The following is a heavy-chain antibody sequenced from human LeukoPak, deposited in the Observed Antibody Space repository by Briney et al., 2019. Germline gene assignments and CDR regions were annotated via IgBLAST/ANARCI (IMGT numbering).Heavy chain of an antibody. D-gene: IGHD2-2*01. V-gene: IGHV1-18*01. CDR1: GYTFTSYG. Sequence: GASVKVSCKASGYTFTSYGISWVRQAPGQGLEWMGWISAYNGNTNYAQKLQGRVTMTTDTSTSTAYMELRSLRSDDTAVYYCARDLPYIVVVPAAQTEPVFDYWGQGTLVTVSS. CDR3: ARDLPYIVVVPAAQTEPVFDY. J-gene: IGHJ4*02. CDR2: ISAYNGNT.